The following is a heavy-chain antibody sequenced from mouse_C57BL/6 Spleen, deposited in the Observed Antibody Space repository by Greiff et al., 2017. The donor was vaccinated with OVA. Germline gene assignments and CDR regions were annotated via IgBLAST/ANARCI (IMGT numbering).Heavy chain of an antibody. Sequence: QVQLKQPGAELVKPGASVKLSCKASGYTFTSYWMHWVKQRPGRGLEWIGRIDPNSGGTKYNEKFKSKATLTVDKPSSTAYMQLSSLTSEDSAVYYCARDYGSSSEAWFAYWGQGTLVTVSA. J-gene: IGHJ3*01. CDR1: GYTFTSYW. V-gene: IGHV1-72*01. CDR2: IDPNSGGT. CDR3: ARDYGSSSEAWFAY. D-gene: IGHD1-1*01.